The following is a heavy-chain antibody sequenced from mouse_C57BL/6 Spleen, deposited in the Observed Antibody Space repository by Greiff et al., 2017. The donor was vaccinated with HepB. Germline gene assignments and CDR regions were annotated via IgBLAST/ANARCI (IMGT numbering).Heavy chain of an antibody. D-gene: IGHD2-5*01. CDR3: ARDRAYYSNLYYAMDY. Sequence: EVQLVESGGGLVKPGGSLKLSCAASGFTFSSYAMSWVRQTPEKRLEWVATISDGGSYTYYPDNVKGRFTISRDNAKNNLYLQMSHLKSEDTAMYYCARDRAYYSNLYYAMDYWGQGTSVTVSS. J-gene: IGHJ4*01. CDR1: GFTFSSYA. V-gene: IGHV5-4*01. CDR2: ISDGGSYT.